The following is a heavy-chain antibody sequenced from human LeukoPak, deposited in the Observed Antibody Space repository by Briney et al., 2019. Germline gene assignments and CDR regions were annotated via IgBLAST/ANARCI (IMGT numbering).Heavy chain of an antibody. CDR2: ISSSSSTI. Sequence: PGGPLRLSCTASGFTFSSYSMTWVRQAPGKGLEWVSYISSSSSTIYYADSVKGRFTISRDNAKNSLYLQMNSLRAEDTAVYYCARDILTGSQSRFQHWGQGTLVTVSS. J-gene: IGHJ1*01. CDR1: GFTFSSYS. V-gene: IGHV3-48*04. CDR3: ARDILTGSQSRFQH. D-gene: IGHD3-9*01.